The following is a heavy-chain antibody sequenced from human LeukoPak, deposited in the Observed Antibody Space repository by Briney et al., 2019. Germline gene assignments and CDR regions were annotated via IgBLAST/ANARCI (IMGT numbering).Heavy chain of an antibody. CDR3: ARAGYYYGSGYSDWFDP. CDR1: GGSISSYY. J-gene: IGHJ5*02. D-gene: IGHD3-10*01. CDR2: IYTSGSI. V-gene: IGHV4-4*07. Sequence: SETLSLTCTVSGGSISSYYWSWLRQPAGKGLEWIGRIYTSGSITYNPSLKSRVSMSVDTSKNQFSLKLSSVTAADTAVYYCARAGYYYGSGYSDWFDPWGQGTLVTVSS.